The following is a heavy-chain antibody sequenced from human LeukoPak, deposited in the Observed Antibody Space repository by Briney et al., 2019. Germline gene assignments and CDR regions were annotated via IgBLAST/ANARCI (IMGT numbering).Heavy chain of an antibody. V-gene: IGHV3-21*01. CDR3: ARDPPYYDNSGYYCDY. CDR2: ISGSSLYI. CDR1: GFTFSPYS. D-gene: IGHD3-22*01. Sequence: GRSLRLSCAASGFTFSPYSMNWVRQAPGQGLEWGSSISGSSLYIYYADSVKGRFTISRDNAKNSLYLQMNSLRAADTAVYYCARDPPYYDNSGYYCDYWGQGTLVTLSS. J-gene: IGHJ4*02.